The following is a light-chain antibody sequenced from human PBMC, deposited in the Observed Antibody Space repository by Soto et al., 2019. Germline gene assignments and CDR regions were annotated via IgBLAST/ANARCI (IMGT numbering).Light chain of an antibody. CDR2: GAS. Sequence: DIQLTQSPPTLSASVGDRVTITCRASQSIRYYLAWYQQMPGKAPKLLIYGASSLQSGVPSRFSGSGSGTEFTLTISSLQPDDFATYFCQHHNSYSQTFGQGTKVDTK. CDR1: QSIRYY. J-gene: IGKJ1*01. V-gene: IGKV1-5*01. CDR3: QHHNSYSQT.